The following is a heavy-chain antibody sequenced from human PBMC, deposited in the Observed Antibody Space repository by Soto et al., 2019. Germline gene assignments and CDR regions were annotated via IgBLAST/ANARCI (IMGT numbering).Heavy chain of an antibody. D-gene: IGHD6-13*01. CDR3: ASWELEAAAFDY. Sequence: SETLSLTCTVSGGSISSYYWSWIRQPPGKGLEWIGYIYYSGSTNYNPSLKSRVTISVDTSKNQFSLKLSSVTAADTAVYYCASWELEAAAFDYWGQGTLVTVSS. CDR2: IYYSGST. V-gene: IGHV4-59*08. CDR1: GGSISSYY. J-gene: IGHJ4*02.